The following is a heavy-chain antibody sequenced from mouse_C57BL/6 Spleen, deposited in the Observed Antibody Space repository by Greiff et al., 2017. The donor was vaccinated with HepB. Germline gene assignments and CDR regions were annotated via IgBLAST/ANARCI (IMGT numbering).Heavy chain of an antibody. CDR2: IYPGDGDT. CDR1: GYAFSSYW. D-gene: IGHD1-1*01. CDR3: ARSHYYGSSYDFDY. Sequence: VKLMESGAELVKPGASVKISCKASGYAFSSYWMNWVKQRPGKGLEWIGQIYPGDGDTNYNGKFKGKATLTADKSSSTAYMQLSSLTSEDSAVYFCARSHYYGSSYDFDYWGQGTTLTVAS. V-gene: IGHV1-80*01. J-gene: IGHJ2*01.